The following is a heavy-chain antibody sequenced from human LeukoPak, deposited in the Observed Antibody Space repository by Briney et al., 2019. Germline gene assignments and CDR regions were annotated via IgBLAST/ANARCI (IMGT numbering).Heavy chain of an antibody. D-gene: IGHD3-3*01. CDR1: GFTFSSYA. V-gene: IGHV3-64*01. CDR2: ISSNGGST. J-gene: IGHJ4*02. Sequence: GGSLRLSCAASGFTFSSYAMHWVRQAPGKGLEYVSAISSNGGSTYYANSVKGRFTISRDNSKNTLYLQMGSLRAEDMAVYYCARVPGAFFGVADYWGQGTLVTVSS. CDR3: ARVPGAFFGVADY.